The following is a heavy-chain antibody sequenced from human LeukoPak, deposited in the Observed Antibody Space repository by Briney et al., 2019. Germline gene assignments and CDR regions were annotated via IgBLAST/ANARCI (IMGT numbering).Heavy chain of an antibody. D-gene: IGHD3-22*01. J-gene: IGHJ6*02. CDR1: GGSISSYY. Sequence: SETLSLTCTLSGGSISSYYWSWIRQPAGKGLEWIGRIYTSGSTNYNPSLKSRVTTSVDTSKNQFSLKLSSVTAADTAVYHCARDSSGYSAYYYYGMDVWGQGTTVTVSS. CDR3: ARDSSGYSAYYYYGMDV. V-gene: IGHV4-4*07. CDR2: IYTSGST.